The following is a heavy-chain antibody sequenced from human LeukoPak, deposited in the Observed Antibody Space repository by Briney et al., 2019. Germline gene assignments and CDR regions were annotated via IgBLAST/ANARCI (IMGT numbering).Heavy chain of an antibody. CDR1: GGTFSSYA. D-gene: IGHD6-19*01. CDR3: ARDLAVADIYYYYYGMDV. J-gene: IGHJ6*02. Sequence: GASVKVSCKASGGTFSSYAISWVRQAPGQGLEWMGGIIPIFGTANYAQKFQGRVTITADESTSTAYMELSSLRSEGTAVYYCARDLAVADIYYYYYGMDVWGQGTTVTVSS. V-gene: IGHV1-69*13. CDR2: IIPIFGTA.